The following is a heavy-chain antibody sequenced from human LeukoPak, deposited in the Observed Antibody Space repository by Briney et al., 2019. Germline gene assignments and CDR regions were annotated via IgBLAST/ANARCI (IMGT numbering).Heavy chain of an antibody. CDR3: ATSGRGQSTHRYYFDY. Sequence: GESLQISCKGSGYPFTTFWIGWVRQMPGKGLEWMGIIYPGDSDTRYSPSFQGQVTISADKSISTPYLQWSSLKASDTAMYYCATSGRGQSTHRYYFDYWGQGTLVTVSS. CDR2: IYPGDSDT. V-gene: IGHV5-51*01. D-gene: IGHD3-10*01. CDR1: GYPFTTFW. J-gene: IGHJ4*02.